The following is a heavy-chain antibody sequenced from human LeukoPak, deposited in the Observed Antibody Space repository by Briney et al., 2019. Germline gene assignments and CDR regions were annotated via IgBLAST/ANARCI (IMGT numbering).Heavy chain of an antibody. CDR3: AREFNSGYYYDY. D-gene: IGHD3-22*01. J-gene: IGHJ4*02. Sequence: GRSLRLSCAASGFTFSNYAMHWVRQAPGKGLEWVAVILYDGSNKYYADPVKGRFTISRDNSKNTLYLQMNSLRPEDTAAFYCAREFNSGYYYDYWGQGTLVTVSS. V-gene: IGHV3-30-3*01. CDR2: ILYDGSNK. CDR1: GFTFSNYA.